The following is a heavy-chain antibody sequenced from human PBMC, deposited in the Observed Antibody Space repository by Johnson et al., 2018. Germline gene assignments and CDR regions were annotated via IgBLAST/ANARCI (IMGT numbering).Heavy chain of an antibody. J-gene: IGHJ6*02. D-gene: IGHD5-18*01. Sequence: QVQLVESGGGVVQXGRSXRLXCAASGFTFSSYGMHWVRQAPGKGLERVAVIWYDGSNKYYADSVKGRFTISRDNSKNTLYLQMNSPRAEDTAVYYGARGGGGGYSYGYDLYYYYGMDVWGQGTTVTVSS. CDR3: ARGGGGGYSYGYDLYYYYGMDV. CDR2: IWYDGSNK. V-gene: IGHV3-33*01. CDR1: GFTFSSYG.